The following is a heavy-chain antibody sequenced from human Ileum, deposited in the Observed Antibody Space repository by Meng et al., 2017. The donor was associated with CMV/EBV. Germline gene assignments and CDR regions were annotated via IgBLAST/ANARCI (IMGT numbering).Heavy chain of an antibody. Sequence: CADSAFTFSNYWMHWVRQAPGKGLVWVSRVNSDGRSTSYAGSVKGRFTISRDNVKNTLYLQMNSLRAEDTAVYYCARGRMGGDAFDIWGQGTMVTVSS. D-gene: IGHD2-21*02. CDR3: ARGRMGGDAFDI. V-gene: IGHV3-74*01. CDR2: VNSDGRST. J-gene: IGHJ3*02. CDR1: AFTFSNYW.